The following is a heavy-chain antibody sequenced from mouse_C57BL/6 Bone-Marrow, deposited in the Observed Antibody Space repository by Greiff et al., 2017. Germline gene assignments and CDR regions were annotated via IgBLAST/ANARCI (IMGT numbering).Heavy chain of an antibody. V-gene: IGHV1-54*01. Sequence: VQVVESGAELVRPGTSVKVSCKASGYAFTNYLIEWVKQRPGQGLEWIGVINPGSGGTNYNEKFKGKATLTADKSSSTAYMQLSSLTSEDSAVYFCARCPWLAYWGQGTLVTVSA. J-gene: IGHJ3*01. CDR2: INPGSGGT. CDR3: ARCPWLAY. CDR1: GYAFTNYL.